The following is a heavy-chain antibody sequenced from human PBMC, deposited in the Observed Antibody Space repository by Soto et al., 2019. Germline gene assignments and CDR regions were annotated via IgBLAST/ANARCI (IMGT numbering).Heavy chain of an antibody. CDR3: ASFDGTLVRGGRSSPYEMDV. V-gene: IGHV1-69*01. D-gene: IGHD3-10*01. J-gene: IGHJ6*02. CDR2: IIPTFGTG. CDR1: GGTFNNYA. Sequence: QVLLVQSGPEVKKPGSSVKVSCKASGGTFNNYAINWVRLAPGKGLEWMGGIIPTFGTGNHAQKFQGRVTITADESPTTAYMELNSLRSEDTAIFYCASFDGTLVRGGRSSPYEMDVWGQGTTVIVSS.